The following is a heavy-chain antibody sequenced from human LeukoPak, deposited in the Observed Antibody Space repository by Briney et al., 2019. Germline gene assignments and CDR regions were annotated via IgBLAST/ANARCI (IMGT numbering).Heavy chain of an antibody. D-gene: IGHD6-6*01. CDR2: ITTGAATT. V-gene: IGHV3-23*01. J-gene: IGHJ4*02. Sequence: GSLRLSCAASGFTFSNYVMGWVRQAPEKGLEWVSTITTGAATTYYRDSVKGRFIISRDNSRNTPYLQMNSLRGEDTAIYYCAKGVAARLVDSWGQGTLVTVSS. CDR1: GFTFSNYV. CDR3: AKGVAARLVDS.